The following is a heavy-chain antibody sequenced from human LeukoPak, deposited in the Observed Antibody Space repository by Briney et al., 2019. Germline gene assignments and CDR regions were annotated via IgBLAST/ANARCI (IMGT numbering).Heavy chain of an antibody. CDR1: GGSISSSSYY. CDR2: INHSGST. D-gene: IGHD4-17*01. J-gene: IGHJ6*03. CDR3: ARGLTVSYYYYYYMDV. V-gene: IGHV4-39*07. Sequence: KSSETLSLTCTVSGGSISSSSYYWGWIRQPPGKGLEWIGEINHSGSTNYNPSLKSRVTISVDTSKNQFSLKLSSVTAADTAVYYCARGLTVSYYYYYYMDVWGKGTTVTVSS.